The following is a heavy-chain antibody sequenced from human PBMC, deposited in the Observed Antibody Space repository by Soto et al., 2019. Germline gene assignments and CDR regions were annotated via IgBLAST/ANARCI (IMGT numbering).Heavy chain of an antibody. J-gene: IGHJ4*02. V-gene: IGHV4-39*01. Sequence: SETLSLTCTVSGGSISSSSYYWGWIRQPPGKGLEWIGSIYYSGSTYYNPSLKSRVTISVDTSKNQFSLKLSSVTAADTAVYYCARMEEDPHLLDWGQGTLVTVSS. CDR1: GGSISSSSYY. CDR2: IYYSGST. CDR3: ARMEEDPHLLD. D-gene: IGHD2-15*01.